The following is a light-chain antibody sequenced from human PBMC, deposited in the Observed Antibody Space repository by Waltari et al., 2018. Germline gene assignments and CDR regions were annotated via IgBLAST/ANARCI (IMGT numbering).Light chain of an antibody. V-gene: IGLV2-8*01. CDR2: EVS. CDR1: SSDVGVYNY. J-gene: IGLJ2*01. CDR3: SSYAGSNNLV. Sequence: QSALTQPPSASGSPGQSVTISCTGTSSDVGVYNYVSWYQQHPGKAPKLMLYEVSKRPSGVPARFSGSKSGNTASLTVSGLQAEDEADYYCSSYAGSNNLVFGGGTKLTVL.